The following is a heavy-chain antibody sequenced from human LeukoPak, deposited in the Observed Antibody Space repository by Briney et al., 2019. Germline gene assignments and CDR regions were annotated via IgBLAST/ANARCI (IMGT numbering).Heavy chain of an antibody. CDR3: ARLGAGPTYYDFWSGYSSFYFDY. Sequence: SETLSLTCIVSGGSTSGGNYYWGWIRQPPGKGLEWIGGTSSSGNTYYNPSLKSRITISIDTSKNHFSLKLSPVTAADTAVYYCARLGAGPTYYDFWSGYSSFYFDYWGQGTLVTVSS. J-gene: IGHJ4*02. CDR1: GGSTSGGNYY. D-gene: IGHD3-3*01. CDR2: TSSSGNT. V-gene: IGHV4-39*02.